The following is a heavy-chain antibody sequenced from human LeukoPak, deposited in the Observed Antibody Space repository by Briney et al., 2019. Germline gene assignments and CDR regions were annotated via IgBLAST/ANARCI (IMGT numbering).Heavy chain of an antibody. J-gene: IGHJ4*02. D-gene: IGHD4-17*01. CDR1: GFTFSSYA. V-gene: IGHV3-23*01. CDR2: ISGSGGST. CDR3: AKGGVSWVTTEFDY. Sequence: PGGSLRLSCAASGFTFSSYAMSWVRQAPGKGLEWVSAISGSGGSTYYADSVKGRFTISRDNSKNTLYLQMDSLRAEGTAVYYCAKGGVSWVTTEFDYWGQETLVTVSS.